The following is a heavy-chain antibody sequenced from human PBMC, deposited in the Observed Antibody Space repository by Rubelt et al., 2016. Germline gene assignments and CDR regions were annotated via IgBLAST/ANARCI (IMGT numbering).Heavy chain of an antibody. CDR1: GFTFDDYT. Sequence: AASGFTFDDYTMHWVRQAPGKGLEWVSLISWDGGSTYYADSVKGRFTISRDNSKNSLYLQMNSLRTEDTALYYCARENYGDYYFDYWGQGTLVTVSS. CDR3: ARENYGDYYFDY. D-gene: IGHD4-17*01. J-gene: IGHJ4*02. V-gene: IGHV3-43*01. CDR2: ISWDGGST.